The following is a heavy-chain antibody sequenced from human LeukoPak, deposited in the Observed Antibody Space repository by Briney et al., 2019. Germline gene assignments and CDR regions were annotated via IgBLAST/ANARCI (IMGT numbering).Heavy chain of an antibody. CDR3: ARGTRDSSGYYPYFDY. CDR1: GGSISSGDYY. D-gene: IGHD3-22*01. Sequence: TSETLSLTCTVSGGSISSGDYYWRWLRQPPGKGLEWIGYIDYSGSTYYNPSLKSRVTISVDTSKNQFSLKLSSVTAADTAVYYCARGTRDSSGYYPYFDYWGQGTLVTVSS. J-gene: IGHJ4*02. V-gene: IGHV4-30-4*01. CDR2: IDYSGST.